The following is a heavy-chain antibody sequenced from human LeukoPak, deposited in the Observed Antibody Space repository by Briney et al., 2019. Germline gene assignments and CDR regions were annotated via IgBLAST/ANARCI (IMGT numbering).Heavy chain of an antibody. CDR2: VYSGGST. Sequence: GGSLRLSCAASGFTVSSNYMSWVRQAPGEGLEWVSVVYSGGSTHYADSVKGRFTISRDNSKNTLYLHMNSLRAEDTAVYYCATADSGSYYSGFDYWGQGTLVTVSS. J-gene: IGHJ4*02. V-gene: IGHV3-66*01. CDR1: GFTVSSNY. D-gene: IGHD1-26*01. CDR3: ATADSGSYYSGFDY.